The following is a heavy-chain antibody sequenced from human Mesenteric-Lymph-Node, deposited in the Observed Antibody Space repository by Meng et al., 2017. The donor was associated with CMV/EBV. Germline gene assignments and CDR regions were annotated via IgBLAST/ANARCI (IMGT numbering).Heavy chain of an antibody. CDR3: AKGPTVTTNYYYGMDV. V-gene: IGHV3-53*05. CDR2: IYSGGST. D-gene: IGHD4-11*01. Sequence: GESLKISCAASGFTVSSNYMSWVRQAPGKGLEWVSVIYSGGSTYYADSVKGRFTISRDNSKNTLYLQMNSLRAEDTAVYYCAKGPTVTTNYYYGMDVWGQGTTVTVSS. J-gene: IGHJ6*02. CDR1: GFTVSSNY.